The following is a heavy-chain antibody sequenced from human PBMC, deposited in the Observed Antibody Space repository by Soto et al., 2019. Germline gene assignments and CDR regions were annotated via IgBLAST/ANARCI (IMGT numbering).Heavy chain of an antibody. CDR2: IYRSGST. V-gene: IGHV4-30-2*01. J-gene: IGHJ3*02. Sequence: QLQLQESGSGLVKPSQTLSLTCTVSGGSISSGYSWSWIRQPPGKGLEWIGYIYRSGSTYYSPSLKSRVTVSLDRSMNQFSLTLTSLTAADTAVFYCARGPYDSGGFYSAFDIWGQGTMVTVSS. CDR3: ARGPYDSGGFYSAFDI. D-gene: IGHD3-22*01. CDR1: GGSISSGYS.